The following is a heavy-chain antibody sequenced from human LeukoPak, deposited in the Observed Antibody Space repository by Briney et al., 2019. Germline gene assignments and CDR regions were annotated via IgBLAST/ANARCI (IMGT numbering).Heavy chain of an antibody. CDR1: GFTFSSYW. CDR2: ISVDGSTS. Sequence: PGGSLRLSCAASGFTFSSYWMHWVRHAPGMGLVWVSGISVDGSTSTYADSVKGRFTISRDNDKNTLHLQMNSLRVEDTAVYYCLRSNLVRGVINWGQGTLVTVSS. CDR3: LRSNLVRGVIN. V-gene: IGHV3-74*01. J-gene: IGHJ4*02. D-gene: IGHD3-10*01.